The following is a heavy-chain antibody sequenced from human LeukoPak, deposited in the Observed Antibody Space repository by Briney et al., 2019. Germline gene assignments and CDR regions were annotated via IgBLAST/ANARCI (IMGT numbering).Heavy chain of an antibody. J-gene: IGHJ4*02. CDR2: IKQDGSET. Sequence: PGGSLRLSCAASGFTFSSYWMSWVRQPPGKGLEWVANIKQDGSETYYVDSVKGRFTISRDNAKNSLFLQMNSPRAEDTAVYYCARDLTGPDYWGQGTLVTVSS. CDR1: GFTFSSYW. V-gene: IGHV3-7*01. CDR3: ARDLTGPDY. D-gene: IGHD3-9*01.